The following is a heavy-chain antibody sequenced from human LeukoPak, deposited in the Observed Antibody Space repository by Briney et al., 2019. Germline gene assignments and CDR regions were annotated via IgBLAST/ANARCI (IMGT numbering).Heavy chain of an antibody. CDR2: IYTSGST. CDR3: ARDRSGWYGIDY. V-gene: IGHV4-61*02. Sequence: NPSQTLSLTCTVSGNSISSGDNYWSWIRQPAGKGLEWIGRIYTSGSTNYNPSLKSRVTISVDTSKNQFSLKLSSVTAADTAVYYCARDRSGWYGIDYWGQGTLVTVSS. CDR1: GNSISSGDNY. D-gene: IGHD6-19*01. J-gene: IGHJ4*02.